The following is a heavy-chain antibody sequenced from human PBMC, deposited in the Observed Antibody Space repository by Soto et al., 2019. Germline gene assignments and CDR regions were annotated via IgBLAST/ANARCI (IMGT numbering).Heavy chain of an antibody. CDR2: IWYDGSNK. CDR1: GFTFSSYG. Sequence: ESVGGVVQPGRSLRLSCAASGFTFSSYGMHWVRQAPGKGLEWVAVIWYDGSNKYYADSVKGRFTISRDNSKNTLYLQMNSLRAEDTAVYYCAREGPKYDFWSGYYWGQGTLVTVSS. J-gene: IGHJ4*02. CDR3: AREGPKYDFWSGYY. V-gene: IGHV3-33*01. D-gene: IGHD3-3*01.